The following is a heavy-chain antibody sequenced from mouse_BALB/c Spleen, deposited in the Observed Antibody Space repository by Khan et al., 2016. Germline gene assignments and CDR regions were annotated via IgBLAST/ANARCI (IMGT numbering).Heavy chain of an antibody. CDR3: ASSLYY. V-gene: IGHV1-7*01. D-gene: IGHD2-3*01. CDR2: INPSTGYT. J-gene: IGHJ2*01. CDR1: GYTFTSYW. Sequence: QVQLKESGAELAKPGASVKMSCKASGYTFTSYWMHWVKQRPGQGLEWIGYINPSTGYTEYNQKFKDKATLTADKSSSTAYMQLSSLTSEDSAVYYCASSLYYWGQRTTLTVSS.